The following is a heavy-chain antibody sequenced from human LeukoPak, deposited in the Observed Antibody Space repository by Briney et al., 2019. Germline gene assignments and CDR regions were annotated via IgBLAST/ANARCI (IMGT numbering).Heavy chain of an antibody. J-gene: IGHJ4*02. Sequence: GWSLRLSCAACVFTFSSYGMHGVRQAPGRGLARVAFIRYDGSNKYYADSVKGRFTISRDNSKNTLYLQMNSLRAEDTAVYYCAKDYGGWSGLYFDYWGQGTLVTVSS. CDR2: IRYDGSNK. CDR1: VFTFSSYG. CDR3: AKDYGGWSGLYFDY. D-gene: IGHD6-19*01. V-gene: IGHV3-30*02.